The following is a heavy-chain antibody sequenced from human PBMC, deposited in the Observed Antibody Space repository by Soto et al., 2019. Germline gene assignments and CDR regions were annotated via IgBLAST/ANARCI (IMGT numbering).Heavy chain of an antibody. V-gene: IGHV1-3*01. CDR1: GYTFTGYA. Sequence: QVPLVQSGAEVKNPGASVKVSCKASGYTFTGYAIHWVRQAPGQRLEWMGWINGGNGDTKYSQKFQGRVTISRETSASTAYMELTSLGSEDTAVYHCGRGYCSSTSCQYYFDFWGQGTLVTVSS. CDR2: INGGNGDT. J-gene: IGHJ4*02. CDR3: GRGYCSSTSCQYYFDF. D-gene: IGHD2-2*01.